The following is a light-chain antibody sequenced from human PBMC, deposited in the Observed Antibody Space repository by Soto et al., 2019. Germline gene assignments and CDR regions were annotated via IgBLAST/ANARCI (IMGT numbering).Light chain of an antibody. CDR1: QSVRSSY. CDR3: QQYGRPPKT. V-gene: IGKV3-20*01. Sequence: IVLTQSPCTLSLSTGERATLSCRASQSVRSSYLAWYQQKPGQAPRLLIYGASSRATGVPDRISGSGSGTDFTLTISRLEPGDFAVYYCQQYGRPPKTFGQGTKVDIK. CDR2: GAS. J-gene: IGKJ1*01.